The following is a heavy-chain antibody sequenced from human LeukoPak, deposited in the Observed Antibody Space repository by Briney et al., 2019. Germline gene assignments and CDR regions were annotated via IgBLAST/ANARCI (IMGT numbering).Heavy chain of an antibody. CDR2: IKQDGSEK. V-gene: IGHV3-7*03. D-gene: IGHD3-22*01. CDR3: AKVVYPHYYDSSGYPSI. J-gene: IGHJ4*02. Sequence: PGGSLRLSCAASGFTFTSFWMTWVRQAPGKGLEWVANIKQDGSEKYLVDSVKGRFTISRDNAKSSLYLQMNSLRAEDTAVYYCAKVVYPHYYDSSGYPSIWGQGTLVTVSS. CDR1: GFTFTSFW.